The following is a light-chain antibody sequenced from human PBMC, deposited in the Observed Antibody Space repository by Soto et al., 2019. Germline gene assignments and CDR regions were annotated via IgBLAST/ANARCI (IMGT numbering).Light chain of an antibody. J-gene: IGLJ1*01. V-gene: IGLV2-14*03. CDR2: EVS. CDR3: TSFTSSTTPYV. CDR1: SSDVGGYIS. Sequence: QSALTQPASVSGSLGQSITISCTGTSSDVGGYISVSWYQQHPGKAPKLLIYEVSNRPSGVSNRFSGSRSDNTASLTISGLQAEDEADYYCTSFTSSTTPYVFGTGTKVTVL.